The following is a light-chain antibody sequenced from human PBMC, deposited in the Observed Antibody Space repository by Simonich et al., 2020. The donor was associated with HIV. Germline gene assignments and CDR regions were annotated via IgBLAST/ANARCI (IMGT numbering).Light chain of an antibody. CDR1: QSLEHSDGNTY. Sequence: DVVMTQSPLSLPVTLGQPASISCRSSQSLEHSDGNTYLNWFQLRTGQSPRRLIYQVSNRESGVPDRFSGSGSGTDFTLKISSVEAEDVGVYYCMQRTHWWRTFGQGTKVEIK. CDR2: QVS. V-gene: IGKV2-30*02. CDR3: MQRTHWWRT. J-gene: IGKJ1*01.